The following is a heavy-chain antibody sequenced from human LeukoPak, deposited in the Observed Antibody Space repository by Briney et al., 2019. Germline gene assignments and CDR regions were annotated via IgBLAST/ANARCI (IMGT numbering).Heavy chain of an antibody. J-gene: IGHJ4*02. CDR1: GFTFSIYS. V-gene: IGHV3-21*01. Sequence: GGSLRLSCAASGFTFSIYSMNWVRQAPGKGLEWVSSISSSSSYIYYADSVKGRFTISRDNAKNSLYLQMNSLRAEDTAVYYCARDLQGQTTVTTDGYWGQGTLVTVSS. CDR3: ARDLQGQTTVTTDGY. D-gene: IGHD4-17*01. CDR2: ISSSSSYI.